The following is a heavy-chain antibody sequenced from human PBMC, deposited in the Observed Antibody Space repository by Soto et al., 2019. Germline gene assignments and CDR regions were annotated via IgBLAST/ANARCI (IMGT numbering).Heavy chain of an antibody. Sequence: SETLSLTCTVSGDSISAYSWSWVRQPPGKGLEWIGNIHYNGNTKYNPSLKSRVTMSVDTSKNQFSLKLSSVTAADTAVYYCARYCGGDCYSENAFDIWGQGTMVTVSS. J-gene: IGHJ3*02. V-gene: IGHV4-59*01. CDR1: GDSISAYS. CDR3: ARYCGGDCYSENAFDI. D-gene: IGHD2-21*02. CDR2: IHYNGNT.